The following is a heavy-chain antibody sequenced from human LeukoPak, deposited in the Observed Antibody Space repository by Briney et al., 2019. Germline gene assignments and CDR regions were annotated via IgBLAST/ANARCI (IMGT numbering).Heavy chain of an antibody. Sequence: GGSLRLSCAASGFTFSSYGMHWVRQAPGKGVEWVAFIRYDGSNKYYADSVKGRFTISRDNSKNTLYLQMNSLRAEDTAVYYCAKVKDTWFGEKVPFDYWGQGTLVTVSS. CDR3: AKVKDTWFGEKVPFDY. V-gene: IGHV3-30*02. CDR1: GFTFSSYG. CDR2: IRYDGSNK. J-gene: IGHJ4*02. D-gene: IGHD3-10*01.